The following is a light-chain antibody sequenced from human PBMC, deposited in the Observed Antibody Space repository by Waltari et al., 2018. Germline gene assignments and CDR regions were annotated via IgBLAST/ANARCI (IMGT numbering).Light chain of an antibody. CDR2: WAS. V-gene: IGKV4-1*01. CDR1: QSVSDHVNNKNY. CDR3: QQYYNTPPT. J-gene: IGKJ1*01. Sequence: DIVMTQSPDAPTVSPGERATINCRSSQSVSDHVNNKNYLAWYRQKPGQPPKLLISWASTREFGVPDRFSGPGSGTEFTLPISSLQSEDVAVYYCQQYYNTPPTFGRGTKVEIK.